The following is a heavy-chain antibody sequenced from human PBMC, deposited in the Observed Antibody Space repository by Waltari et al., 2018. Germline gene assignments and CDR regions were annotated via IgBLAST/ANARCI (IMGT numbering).Heavy chain of an antibody. Sequence: EVQLVESGGGLVQPGGSLSLSCADSGLTFRSYWMSWVRQAPGKGVEWVANIKQDGSEKYYVDSGKGRFTISRDNAKNSLYLQMNSLRAEDTAVYYCATEPYSSSYYFDYWGQGTLVTVSS. CDR2: IKQDGSEK. CDR3: ATEPYSSSYYFDY. J-gene: IGHJ4*02. V-gene: IGHV3-7*01. CDR1: GLTFRSYW. D-gene: IGHD6-6*01.